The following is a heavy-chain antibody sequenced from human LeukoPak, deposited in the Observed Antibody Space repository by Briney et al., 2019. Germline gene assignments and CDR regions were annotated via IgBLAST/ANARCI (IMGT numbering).Heavy chain of an antibody. D-gene: IGHD3-10*01. CDR1: GYTFTGYY. CDR3: ARVQSHVLLWFGELLTPGGYYFDY. J-gene: IGHJ4*02. V-gene: IGHV1-2*02. CDR2: INPNSGGT. Sequence: GASVKASCKASGYTFTGYYMHWVRQAPGQGLEWMGWINPNSGGTNYAQKFQGRVTMTRDTSISTAYMELSRLRSDDTAVYYCARVQSHVLLWFGELLTPGGYYFDYWGQGTLVTVSS.